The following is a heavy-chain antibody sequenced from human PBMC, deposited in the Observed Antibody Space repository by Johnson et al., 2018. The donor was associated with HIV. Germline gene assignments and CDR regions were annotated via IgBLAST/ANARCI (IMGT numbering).Heavy chain of an antibody. D-gene: IGHD3-22*01. V-gene: IGHV3-30*02. CDR3: ARDRGYWDAFDI. CDR2: LRYDGSNK. Sequence: QEKLVESGGGVGQPGGSLRLSCVASGFTFKDHYMSWIRQAPGTGLEWVAFLRYDGSNKYYADSVKGRFSISRDNTKNSVYLQMNSLRAEDTALYYCARDRGYWDAFDIWGQGTMVTVSS. J-gene: IGHJ3*02. CDR1: GFTFKDHY.